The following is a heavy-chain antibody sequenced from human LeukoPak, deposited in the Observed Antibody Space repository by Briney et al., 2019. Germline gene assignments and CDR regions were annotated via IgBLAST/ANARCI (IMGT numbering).Heavy chain of an antibody. CDR1: GFTFSSHW. CDR3: ARLGLEVGGPNWFDP. V-gene: IGHV3-74*01. D-gene: IGHD1-1*01. J-gene: IGHJ5*02. Sequence: PGGSLRLSCAASGFTFSSHWMHWVRQAPGKGLVWVSRINSDGSSISYADSVKGRFTISRDNAKNSLYLQMNSLRVEDMAVYYCARLGLEVGGPNWFDPWGQGTLVTVSS. CDR2: INSDGSSI.